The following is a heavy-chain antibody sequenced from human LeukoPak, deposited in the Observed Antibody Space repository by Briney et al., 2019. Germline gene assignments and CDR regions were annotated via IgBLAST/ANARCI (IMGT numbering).Heavy chain of an antibody. V-gene: IGHV3-23*01. Sequence: GGSLRLSCAASGFXFSNYAMSWVRPAPGKGLEWVSAISGRGGRTYYADSVKGRFTISRDNSRNTLSLQMNSLRAEDTAVYYCAKPYYYDSSGNFDAFDIWGQGTMVTVSA. CDR3: AKPYYYDSSGNFDAFDI. D-gene: IGHD3-22*01. J-gene: IGHJ3*02. CDR2: ISGRGGRT. CDR1: GFXFSNYA.